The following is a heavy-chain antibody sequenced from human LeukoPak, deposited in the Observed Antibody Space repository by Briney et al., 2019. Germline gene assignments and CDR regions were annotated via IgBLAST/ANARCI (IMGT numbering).Heavy chain of an antibody. D-gene: IGHD3-22*01. Sequence: SETPSLTCTVSGGSISTGGYYWSWIRQHPGKGLEWIGNIYYSGSTYYSPSLKSRVTMSVDTSKNQFSLTLISVTAADTAVYFCARAAPNYYDSSGSLRNPYFDYWGQGTLVTVSS. CDR2: IYYSGST. CDR3: ARAAPNYYDSSGSLRNPYFDY. J-gene: IGHJ4*02. V-gene: IGHV4-31*03. CDR1: GGSISTGGYY.